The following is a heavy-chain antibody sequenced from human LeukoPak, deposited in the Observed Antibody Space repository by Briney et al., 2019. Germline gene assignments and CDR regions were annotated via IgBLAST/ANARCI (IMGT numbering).Heavy chain of an antibody. CDR3: AMDQHPSGRYYDSKHGGGAFDI. CDR2: IRYDGSNK. Sequence: GGSLRLSCAASGFTFSSYGMHWVRQAPGKGLEWVAFIRYDGSNKYYADSVKGRFTISRDNSKNTLYLQMNSLRAENTAVYFCAMDQHPSGRYYDSKHGGGAFDIWGQGTMVTVSS. V-gene: IGHV3-30*02. CDR1: GFTFSSYG. D-gene: IGHD3-22*01. J-gene: IGHJ3*02.